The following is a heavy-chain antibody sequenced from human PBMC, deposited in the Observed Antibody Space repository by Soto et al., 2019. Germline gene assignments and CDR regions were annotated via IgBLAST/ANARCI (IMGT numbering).Heavy chain of an antibody. CDR1: GGTFSSYA. CDR3: VRTHVSATGIDWFDP. D-gene: IGHD6-13*01. CDR2: IIPIFGTA. Sequence: SLKVSCKASGGTFSSYAISWVRQAPGQGLEWMGGIIPIFGTANYAQKFQGRVTITADESTSTAYMELCSLRSEDTAVYYCVRTHVSATGIDWFDPWGQGTLVTVSS. V-gene: IGHV1-69*13. J-gene: IGHJ5*02.